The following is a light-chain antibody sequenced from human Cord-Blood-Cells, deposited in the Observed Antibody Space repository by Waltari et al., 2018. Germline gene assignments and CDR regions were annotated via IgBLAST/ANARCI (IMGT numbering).Light chain of an antibody. Sequence: EIVLTQSTVTLSLSPGERATLYCRASKSVSSYLAWYQQKPGQAPRLLIYDASNRATGIPARFSVSGSGTDFTLTISSLEPEDFAVYYCQQRSNWPITFGQGTRLEIK. J-gene: IGKJ5*01. CDR2: DAS. CDR1: KSVSSY. V-gene: IGKV3-11*01. CDR3: QQRSNWPIT.